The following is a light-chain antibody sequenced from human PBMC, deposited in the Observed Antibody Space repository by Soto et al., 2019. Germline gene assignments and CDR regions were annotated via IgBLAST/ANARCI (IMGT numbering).Light chain of an antibody. J-gene: IGLJ3*02. Sequence: QAVLTQEPSLTVSPGGTVTLTCGSSTGAVTSGHYPYWFQQKPGQAPRTLIADTNNKFSWTPARFSGSLLGDKAALTLSGAQPEDEAEYFCLLSYSGSSWVFGGGTKLTVL. CDR2: DTN. CDR1: TGAVTSGHY. CDR3: LLSYSGSSWV. V-gene: IGLV7-46*01.